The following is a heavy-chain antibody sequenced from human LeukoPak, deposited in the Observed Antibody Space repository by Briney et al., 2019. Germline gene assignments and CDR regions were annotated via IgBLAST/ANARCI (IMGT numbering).Heavy chain of an antibody. J-gene: IGHJ4*02. Sequence: GSSVKVSCKASGGTFSSYAISWVRQAPGQGLEWMGGIIPIFGTANYAQKFQGRVTITADKSTSTAYMELSSLGSEDTAVYYCASARRGYSYGYSDYWGQGTLVTVSS. CDR1: GGTFSSYA. CDR2: IIPIFGTA. V-gene: IGHV1-69*06. CDR3: ASARRGYSYGYSDY. D-gene: IGHD5-18*01.